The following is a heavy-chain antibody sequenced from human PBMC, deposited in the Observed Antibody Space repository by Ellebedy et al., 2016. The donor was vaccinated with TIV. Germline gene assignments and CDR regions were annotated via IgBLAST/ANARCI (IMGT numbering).Heavy chain of an antibody. CDR3: AKDSYSSGWACDY. J-gene: IGHJ4*02. Sequence: PGGSLRLSCAASGFTFSSYAMSLVRQAPGKGLEWVSAISGSGGSTYYADSVKGRFTISRDNSKNTLYLQMNSLRAEDTAVYYCAKDSYSSGWACDYWGQGTLVTVSS. D-gene: IGHD6-19*01. V-gene: IGHV3-23*01. CDR1: GFTFSSYA. CDR2: ISGSGGST.